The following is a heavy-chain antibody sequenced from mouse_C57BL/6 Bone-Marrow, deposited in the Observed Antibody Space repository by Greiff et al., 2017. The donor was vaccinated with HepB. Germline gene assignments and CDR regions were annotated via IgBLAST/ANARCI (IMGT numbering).Heavy chain of an antibody. CDR1: GFNIKNTY. Sequence: VQLQQSVAELVRPGASVKLSCTASGFNIKNTYMHWVKQRPEQGLEWIGRIDPANGNTKYAPKFQGKATITADTSSNTAYLQLSSLTSEDTAIYYCVRIYYDYDEGYYFDYWGQGTTLTVSS. J-gene: IGHJ2*01. CDR2: IDPANGNT. D-gene: IGHD2-4*01. CDR3: VRIYYDYDEGYYFDY. V-gene: IGHV14-3*01.